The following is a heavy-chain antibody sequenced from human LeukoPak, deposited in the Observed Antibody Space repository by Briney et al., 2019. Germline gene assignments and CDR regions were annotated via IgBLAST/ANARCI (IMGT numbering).Heavy chain of an antibody. CDR2: INHSGST. CDR3: ASSRFLFDY. V-gene: IGHV4-39*07. J-gene: IGHJ4*02. CDR1: GGSVSSGSYY. Sequence: PSETLSLTCTVSGGSVSSGSYYWSWIRQPPGKGLEWIGEINHSGSTNYNPSLKSRVTISVDTSKNQFSLKLSSVTAADTAVYYCASSRFLFDYWGQGTLVTVSS. D-gene: IGHD3-3*01.